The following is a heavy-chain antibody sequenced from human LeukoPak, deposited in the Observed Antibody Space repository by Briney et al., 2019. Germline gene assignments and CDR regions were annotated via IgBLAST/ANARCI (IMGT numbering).Heavy chain of an antibody. V-gene: IGHV3-64D*09. J-gene: IGHJ6*02. CDR3: VRGYSFGPYGMDV. CDR2: ISDSGGST. CDR1: GFPFSSCA. D-gene: IGHD2-15*01. Sequence: GGSLILSCSASGFPFSSCAMHWVRQAPGKGLEYVSAISDSGGSTYYADSVKGRFTISRDNSKNTLYLQMSSLRAEDTAVYFCVRGYSFGPYGMDVWGQGTTVTVSS.